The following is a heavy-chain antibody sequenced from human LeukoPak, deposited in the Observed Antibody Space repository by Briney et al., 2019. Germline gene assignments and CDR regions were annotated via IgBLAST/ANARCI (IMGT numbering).Heavy chain of an antibody. D-gene: IGHD6-6*01. CDR2: IYHSGST. J-gene: IGHJ5*02. CDR3: ARAIHSSSWFDP. Sequence: SQTLSLTCAVSGGSISSGGYTWSWIRQPPGKGLEWIGYIYHSGSTYYNPSLKSRVTISVDRSKNQFSLKLSSVTAADTAVYYCARAIHSSSWFDPWGQGTLVTVSS. V-gene: IGHV4-30-2*01. CDR1: GGSISSGGYT.